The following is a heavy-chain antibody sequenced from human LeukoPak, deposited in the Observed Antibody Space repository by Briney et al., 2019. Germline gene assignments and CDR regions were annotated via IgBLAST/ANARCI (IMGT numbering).Heavy chain of an antibody. V-gene: IGHV5-51*01. CDR1: GYSFTSYW. CDR2: IYPGDSDT. Sequence: GESLKISCKGSGYSFTSYWIGWVRQMPGKGLEWMGIIYPGDSDTRYSPSFQGQVTISADKSISTAYLQWSSLKASDTAMYYCARLNEIAAAGTSHYYYMDVWGKGTTVTVSS. CDR3: ARLNEIAAAGTSHYYYMDV. D-gene: IGHD6-13*01. J-gene: IGHJ6*03.